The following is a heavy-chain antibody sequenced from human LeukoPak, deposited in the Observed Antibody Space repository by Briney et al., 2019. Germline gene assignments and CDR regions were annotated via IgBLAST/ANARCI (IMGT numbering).Heavy chain of an antibody. J-gene: IGHJ5*02. CDR2: TYYRSKWYN. V-gene: IGHV6-1*01. D-gene: IGHD4-17*01. Sequence: SQTLSLTCAISGDSVSSNSAAWNWIRQSPSRGLEWLGRTYYRSKWYNDYAVSVKSRITINPDTSKNQFSQHLNSVTPEDTAVYYCARDRVDYGDYYVGGWFDPWGQGTRVIVSS. CDR1: GDSVSSNSAA. CDR3: ARDRVDYGDYYVGGWFDP.